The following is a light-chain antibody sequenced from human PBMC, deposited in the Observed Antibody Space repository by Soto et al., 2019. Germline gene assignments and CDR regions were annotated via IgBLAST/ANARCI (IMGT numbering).Light chain of an antibody. CDR1: QSVSSY. Sequence: EIVLTQSPATLSLSPGERATLSCRASQSVSSYLAWYQQKPGQAPRLLIYDASNRATGIPARFSGSGSGTDFTLTISSLEPEEFAVYYCQQRSNWPPFTFGPGTKGDIK. CDR2: DAS. V-gene: IGKV3-11*01. CDR3: QQRSNWPPFT. J-gene: IGKJ3*01.